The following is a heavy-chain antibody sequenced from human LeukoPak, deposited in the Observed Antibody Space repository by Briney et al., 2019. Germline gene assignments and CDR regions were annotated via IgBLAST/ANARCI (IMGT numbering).Heavy chain of an antibody. J-gene: IGHJ4*02. CDR3: ARPRLLYGSGPILV. D-gene: IGHD3-10*01. V-gene: IGHV4-34*01. CDR1: GGSFSGYS. CDR2: MSHSGYP. Sequence: SETLSLTCAVYGGSFSGYSWTWIRQPPGKGLEWIGEMSHSGYPNYNPPLKSRVAISVDTSKNQFSLNLTSVTAADTAVYYCARPRLLYGSGPILVWGQGTLVTVSS.